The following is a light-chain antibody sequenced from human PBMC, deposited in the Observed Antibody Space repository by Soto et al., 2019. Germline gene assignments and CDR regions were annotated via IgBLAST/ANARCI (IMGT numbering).Light chain of an antibody. Sequence: EIVMTQSPATLSVSPGERATLSCRASQSVSSNLAWYQQKPGQAPRILFYGASTGATGLPARFSGSVSGTEGTITINSLQEEDGTVYDCQQYYNWPRTFGQGTRLEIK. J-gene: IGKJ5*01. CDR1: QSVSSN. CDR3: QQYYNWPRT. CDR2: GAS. V-gene: IGKV3-15*01.